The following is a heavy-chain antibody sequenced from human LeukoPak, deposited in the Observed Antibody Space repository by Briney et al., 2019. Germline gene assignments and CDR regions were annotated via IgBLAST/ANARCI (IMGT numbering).Heavy chain of an antibody. Sequence: GGSLRLSCAASGFTFSSYSMNWVRQAPGKGLEWVSSISSSSSYIYYADSVKGRFTITRDNAKNSLYLQMNSLRAEDTAVYYCARFGEPTTRANWFDPWGRGTLVTVSS. CDR1: GFTFSSYS. J-gene: IGHJ5*02. CDR3: ARFGEPTTRANWFDP. CDR2: ISSSSSYI. V-gene: IGHV3-21*01. D-gene: IGHD3-10*01.